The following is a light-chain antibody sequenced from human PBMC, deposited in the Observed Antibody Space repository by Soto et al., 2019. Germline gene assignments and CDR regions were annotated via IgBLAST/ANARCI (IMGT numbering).Light chain of an antibody. J-gene: IGLJ1*01. CDR2: DVK. V-gene: IGLV2-14*03. CDR3: NSYRSMSTYV. CDR1: GRDIGGYNF. Sequence: QSALTQPASVSGSPGQSITISCTGTGRDIGGYNFVSWYQQHPGKAPKVLIYDVKNRPSGVSNRFSGSKSCSTASLTISGLQAEDEADYYCNSYRSMSTYVFGTGTKLTVL.